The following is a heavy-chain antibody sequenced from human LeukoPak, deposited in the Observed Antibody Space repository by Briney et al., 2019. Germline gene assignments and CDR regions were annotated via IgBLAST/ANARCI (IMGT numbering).Heavy chain of an antibody. V-gene: IGHV4-30-4*01. CDR2: IYYSGST. CDR3: ARVKSPFGAGTIDY. CDR1: GGSISSGDYY. Sequence: SETLSLTCTVSGGSISSGDYYWSWIRQPPGKGLEWIGYIYYSGSTYYNPSLKSRVTISVDTSKNQFSLKLSSATAADTAVYYCARVKSPFGAGTIDYWGQGTLVTVSS. J-gene: IGHJ4*02. D-gene: IGHD6-19*01.